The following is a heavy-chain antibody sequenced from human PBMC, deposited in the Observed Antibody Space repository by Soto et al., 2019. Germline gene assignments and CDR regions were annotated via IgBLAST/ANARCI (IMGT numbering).Heavy chain of an antibody. V-gene: IGHV3-30*03. Sequence: GGSLRLSCAASGFTFSSYGMHWVRQAPGKGLEWVAVISYDGSNKYYADSVKGRFTISRDNSKNTLYLQMNSLRAEDTAVYYCAGSRGATTYYYYGMDVWGQGTTVTVSS. CDR1: GFTFSSYG. CDR3: AGSRGATTYYYYGMDV. CDR2: ISYDGSNK. D-gene: IGHD1-26*01. J-gene: IGHJ6*02.